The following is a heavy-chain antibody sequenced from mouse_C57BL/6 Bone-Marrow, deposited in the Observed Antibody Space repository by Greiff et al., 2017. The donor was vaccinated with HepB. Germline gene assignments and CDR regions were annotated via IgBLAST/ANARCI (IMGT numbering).Heavy chain of an antibody. CDR3: NHYYAMDY. Sequence: VQLQQSGAELVRPGASVTLSCKASGYTFTDYEMHWVKQTPVHGLEWIGAIDPETGGTAYNQKFKGKAILTADKSSSTAYMELRSLTSEDSAVYYCNHYYAMDYWGQVTSVTVSS. V-gene: IGHV1-15*01. CDR2: IDPETGGT. J-gene: IGHJ4*01. CDR1: GYTFTDYE.